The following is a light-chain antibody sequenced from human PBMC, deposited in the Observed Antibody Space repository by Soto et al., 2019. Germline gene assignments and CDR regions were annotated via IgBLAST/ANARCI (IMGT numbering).Light chain of an antibody. Sequence: DIQMTQSPSTLSSSFGDRVTITCRASQSISTWLAWYQQKPGKAPKLLIYDASSLESGVPSRFSGSGSGTEFTLTISSMKPEDFASYYCQQYNSYSTFGQGTKVDIK. V-gene: IGKV1-5*01. J-gene: IGKJ1*01. CDR3: QQYNSYST. CDR1: QSISTW. CDR2: DAS.